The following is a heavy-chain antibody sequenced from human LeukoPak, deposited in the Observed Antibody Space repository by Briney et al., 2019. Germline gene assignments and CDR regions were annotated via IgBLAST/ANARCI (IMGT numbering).Heavy chain of an antibody. Sequence: SETLSLTCTVSGGSISSSSYSWGWIRQPPGKGLEWIGTIYCSGSTYYNPSLKSRVTISVDTSKNQFSLKLSSATAADTAVYYCARHTGGRPQYYGSGRFYRLEYFDYWGQGTLVTVSS. CDR2: IYCSGST. CDR1: GGSISSSSYS. CDR3: ARHTGGRPQYYGSGRFYRLEYFDY. V-gene: IGHV4-39*01. J-gene: IGHJ4*02. D-gene: IGHD3-10*01.